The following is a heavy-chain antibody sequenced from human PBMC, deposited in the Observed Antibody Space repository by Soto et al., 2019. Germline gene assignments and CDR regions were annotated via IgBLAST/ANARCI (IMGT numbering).Heavy chain of an antibody. V-gene: IGHV1-69*01. CDR3: ARDPRSITGTTSSEDFQY. D-gene: IGHD1-20*01. J-gene: IGHJ1*01. Sequence: QAHLMQSGAEVKKPGSSVKVSCKASGGTFSGYAISWVRQRPGRGLEWMGGIIPILGITSYAEKFQGRITLAADESTGTAFMDLRSLISEDTAVHYCARDPRSITGTTSSEDFQYWGPGTLVSVSS. CDR1: GGTFSGYA. CDR2: IIPILGIT.